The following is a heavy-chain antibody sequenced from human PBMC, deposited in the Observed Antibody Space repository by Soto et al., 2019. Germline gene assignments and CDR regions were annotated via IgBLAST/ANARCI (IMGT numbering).Heavy chain of an antibody. CDR3: AGVITIFGVASRPDYGMDV. D-gene: IGHD3-3*01. J-gene: IGHJ6*02. CDR1: GYTFTSYG. Sequence: ASVKVSCKASGYTFTSYGISWVRQAPGQGLEWMGWISAYNGNTNYAQKLQGRVTMTTDTSTSTAYMELRSLRSDDTAVYYCAGVITIFGVASRPDYGMDVWGQGTRVTVSS. V-gene: IGHV1-18*01. CDR2: ISAYNGNT.